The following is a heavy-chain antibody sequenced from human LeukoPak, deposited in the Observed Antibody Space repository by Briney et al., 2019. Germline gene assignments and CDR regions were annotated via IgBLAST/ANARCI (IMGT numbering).Heavy chain of an antibody. J-gene: IGHJ4*02. Sequence: PSGTLSLTCAVSGRSISSSNWWSWVRQPPGKGLEWIGEIYHSGSTNYNPSLKSRVTISVDNSKNQFSLTLTSVTAADTAVYFCAREVGGDFDALDYWGQGTLVTVSS. CDR1: GRSISSSNW. D-gene: IGHD4-17*01. V-gene: IGHV4-4*02. CDR2: IYHSGST. CDR3: AREVGGDFDALDY.